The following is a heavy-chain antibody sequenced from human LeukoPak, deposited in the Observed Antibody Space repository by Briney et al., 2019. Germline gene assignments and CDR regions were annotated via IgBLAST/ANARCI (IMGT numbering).Heavy chain of an antibody. D-gene: IGHD4/OR15-4a*01. Sequence: PGGSLRLSCAASGFTFSSYAMHWVRQAPGKGLEWVAVISYDGSNKYYADSVKGRFTISRDNSKNTLYLQMSSLRAEDTAVYYCTRDSAKSFDDWGQGTLVTVSS. CDR2: ISYDGSNK. V-gene: IGHV3-30*04. CDR3: TRDSAKSFDD. J-gene: IGHJ4*02. CDR1: GFTFSSYA.